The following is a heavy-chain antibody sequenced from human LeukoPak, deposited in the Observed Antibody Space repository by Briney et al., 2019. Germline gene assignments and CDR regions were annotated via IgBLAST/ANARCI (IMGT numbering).Heavy chain of an antibody. D-gene: IGHD1-26*01. CDR1: GGSISSYF. CDR2: IYYSGST. Sequence: SETLSLTCTVSGGSISSYFWSWIRQPPGKGLEWIGYIYYSGSTNYNPSLKSQITISVDTSKNQFSLKLSSVSAADTAVYYCARDRWGGAANAFDIWGQGTMVTVSS. CDR3: ARDRWGGAANAFDI. J-gene: IGHJ3*02. V-gene: IGHV4-59*01.